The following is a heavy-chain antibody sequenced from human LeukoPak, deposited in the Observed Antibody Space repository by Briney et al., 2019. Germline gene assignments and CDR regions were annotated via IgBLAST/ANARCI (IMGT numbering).Heavy chain of an antibody. CDR3: ARAPYSSSWYFVYYFDY. CDR1: GYTFSSSG. CDR2: ISAYNGNT. V-gene: IGHV1-18*01. J-gene: IGHJ4*02. D-gene: IGHD6-13*01. Sequence: ASVKVSCKTSGYTFSSSGINWVRQAPGQGLEWMGWISAYNGNTNYAQKLQGRVTMTTDTSTSTAYMELRSLRSDDTAVYYCARAPYSSSWYFVYYFDYWGQGTLVTVSS.